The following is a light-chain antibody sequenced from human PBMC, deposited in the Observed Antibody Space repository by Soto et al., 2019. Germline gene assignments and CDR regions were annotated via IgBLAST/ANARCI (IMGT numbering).Light chain of an antibody. CDR3: QQTYSSLPIT. J-gene: IGKJ5*01. CDR1: QGISNY. V-gene: IGKV1-17*03. CDR2: AAS. Sequence: DIQMTQSPSAMSASVGDRVTITCRASQGISNYLAWFQQKPGKAPNLLIYAASSLESGVPARFSGSGSGTHFTLTITGLQPEDFATYYCQQTYSSLPITFGQGTRLEIK.